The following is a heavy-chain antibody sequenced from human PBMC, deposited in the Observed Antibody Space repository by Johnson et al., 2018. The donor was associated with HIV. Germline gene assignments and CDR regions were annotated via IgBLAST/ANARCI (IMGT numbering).Heavy chain of an antibody. J-gene: IGHJ3*02. CDR3: ARAYSYGAFDI. CDR2: ISGSGGNT. V-gene: IGHV3-23*04. CDR1: GFTFSIYA. Sequence: EVQLVESGGGVVRPGGSLRLSCAASGFTFSIYAMSWVRQAPGKGLEWVSAISGSGGNTYYADSVKGRFTISRDDAKKTLYLQMISLGADDTAVYYCARAYSYGAFDIWGQGTMVIVSS. D-gene: IGHD5-18*01.